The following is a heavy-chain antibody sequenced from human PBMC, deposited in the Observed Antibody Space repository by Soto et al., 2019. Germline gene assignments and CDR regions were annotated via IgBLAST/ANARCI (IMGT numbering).Heavy chain of an antibody. Sequence: ASVKVSCKASGYTFTSYAMHWVRQAPGQRLEWMGWINAGNGNTKYSQKFQGRVTITRDTSASTAYMELSSLRSEDTAVYYCARVTMVRGALGFDPWGQGTLVTVPQ. V-gene: IGHV1-3*01. CDR2: INAGNGNT. D-gene: IGHD3-10*01. CDR3: ARVTMVRGALGFDP. J-gene: IGHJ5*02. CDR1: GYTFTSYA.